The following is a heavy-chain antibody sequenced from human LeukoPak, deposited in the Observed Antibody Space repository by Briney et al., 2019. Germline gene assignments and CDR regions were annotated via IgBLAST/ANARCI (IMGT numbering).Heavy chain of an antibody. CDR1: GYTFTNYD. CDR2: ISPYNDNT. D-gene: IGHD6-13*01. CDR3: ARELTAAARLGAFDI. V-gene: IGHV1-18*01. Sequence: RRASVKVSCKASGYTFTNYDISWVRQAPGQGLEWMGWISPYNDNTDYAQKVQGRVTMTTDTSTNTAYMELRSLRSEDTAVYYCARELTAAARLGAFDIWGQGTMVTVSS. J-gene: IGHJ3*02.